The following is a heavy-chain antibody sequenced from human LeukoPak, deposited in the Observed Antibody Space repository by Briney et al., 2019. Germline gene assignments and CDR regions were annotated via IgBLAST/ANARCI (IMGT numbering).Heavy chain of an antibody. V-gene: IGHV1-18*01. D-gene: IGHD2-21*01. CDR1: GYTFTRYG. CDR3: ARADPTITLGLLLH. CDR2: INALNGNI. J-gene: IGHJ4*02. Sequence: APGGASCKASGYTFTRYGVIWWLQAPGQRLKWRGWINALNGNINYAQHLEGRGTMTTDTSTSTAYMELTSVRSDDTAHRYCARADPTITLGLLLHGGEGTLV.